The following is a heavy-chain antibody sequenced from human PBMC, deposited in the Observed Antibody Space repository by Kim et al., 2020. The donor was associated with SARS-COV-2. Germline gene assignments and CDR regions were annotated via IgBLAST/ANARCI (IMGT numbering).Heavy chain of an antibody. CDR2: NT. V-gene: IGHV1-3*01. CDR3: ARGFGGWDDY. D-gene: IGHD6-19*01. J-gene: IGHJ4*02. Sequence: NTIDAPKFQGRLTITRDTSASTVYMELSSLRSEDTAVYYCARGFGGWDDYWGQGSLVTVSS.